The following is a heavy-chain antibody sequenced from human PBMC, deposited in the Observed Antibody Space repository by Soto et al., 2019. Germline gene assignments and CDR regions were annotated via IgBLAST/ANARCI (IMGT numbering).Heavy chain of an antibody. D-gene: IGHD2-2*01. Sequence: ASVKVSCKASGYTFTSYGISWVRQAPGQGLEWMGWISAYNGNTNYAQKLQGRVTMTTDTSTSTAYMELRSLRSDDTAVYYCAVAIQEVVPAAISPVGYMDVWGKGTTVTVSS. CDR2: ISAYNGNT. V-gene: IGHV1-18*01. J-gene: IGHJ6*03. CDR3: AVAIQEVVPAAISPVGYMDV. CDR1: GYTFTSYG.